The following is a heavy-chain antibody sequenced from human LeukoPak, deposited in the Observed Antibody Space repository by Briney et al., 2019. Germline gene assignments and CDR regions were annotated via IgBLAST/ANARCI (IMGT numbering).Heavy chain of an antibody. CDR1: GFTFTTYG. CDR2: ISWNSGSI. J-gene: IGHJ4*02. Sequence: GGSLRLSCAASGFTFTTYGMIWVRQAPGKGLEWVLGISWNSGSIGYADSVKGRFTISRDNAKNSLYLQMNSLRAEDMALYYCAKDRELSRTYYFDYWGQGTLVTVSS. V-gene: IGHV3-9*03. D-gene: IGHD3-10*01. CDR3: AKDRELSRTYYFDY.